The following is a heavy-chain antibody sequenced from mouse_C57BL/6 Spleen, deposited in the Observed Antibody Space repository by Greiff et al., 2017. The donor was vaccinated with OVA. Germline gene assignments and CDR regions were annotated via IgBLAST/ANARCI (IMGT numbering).Heavy chain of an antibody. D-gene: IGHD2-4*01. CDR3: ARRYDYDGFDY. Sequence: DVMLVESGGGLVKPGGSLKLSCAASGFTFSSYTMSWVRQTPEKRLEWVATISGGGGNTYYPDSVKGRFTISRDNAKNTLYLQMSSLRSEDTALYYCARRYDYDGFDYWGQGTTLTVSS. J-gene: IGHJ2*01. V-gene: IGHV5-9*01. CDR1: GFTFSSYT. CDR2: ISGGGGNT.